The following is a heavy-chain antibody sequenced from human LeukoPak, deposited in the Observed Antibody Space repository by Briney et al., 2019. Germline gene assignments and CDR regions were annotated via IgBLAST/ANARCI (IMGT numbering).Heavy chain of an antibody. Sequence: PGGSLRLSCAASGFTFSSYGMHWVRQAPGKGLEWVAVIWYDGSNKYYADSVKGRFTISRDNSKNTLYLQMNSLRAEDTAVYYCAKERDIVATIGGFDYWGQGTLVTVSS. CDR2: IWYDGSNK. CDR3: AKERDIVATIGGFDY. CDR1: GFTFSSYG. D-gene: IGHD5-12*01. J-gene: IGHJ4*02. V-gene: IGHV3-33*06.